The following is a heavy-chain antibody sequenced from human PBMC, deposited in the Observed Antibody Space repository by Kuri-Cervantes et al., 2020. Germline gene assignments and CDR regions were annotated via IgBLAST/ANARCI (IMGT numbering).Heavy chain of an antibody. CDR3: ARGRGEDFDY. CDR2: INAGNGNT. V-gene: IGHV1-3*01. CDR1: GYTFTNYA. D-gene: IGHD6-25*01. J-gene: IGHJ4*02. Sequence: ASVKVSCKASGYTFTNYAMHWVRQAPGRRLEWMGWINAGNGNTKYSQKFQGRVTITRDTSASTAYMELSSLRSEDTAVYYCARGRGEDFDYWGQGTLVTVSS.